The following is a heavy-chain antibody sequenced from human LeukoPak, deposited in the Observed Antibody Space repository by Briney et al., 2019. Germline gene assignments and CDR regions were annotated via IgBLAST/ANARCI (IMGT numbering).Heavy chain of an antibody. J-gene: IGHJ4*02. CDR1: GFAFGTYA. CDR2: ISADGQVT. CDR3: ARDGQSPDKN. Sequence: PGGSLRLSCAGSGFAFGTYAMSWVRQAPGMGLEWVSSISADGQVTYYADSVEGRFTVSRDNAKNSLYLQMNSLRAEDTAVYYCARDGQSPDKNWGQGTLVTVSS. V-gene: IGHV3-23*01. D-gene: IGHD3-9*01.